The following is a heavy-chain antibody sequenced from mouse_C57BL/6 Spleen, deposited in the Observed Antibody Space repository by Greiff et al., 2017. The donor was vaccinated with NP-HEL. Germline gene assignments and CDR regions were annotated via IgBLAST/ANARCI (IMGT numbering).Heavy chain of an antibody. D-gene: IGHD1-1*01. CDR1: GYTFTSYW. J-gene: IGHJ1*03. CDR2: IDPSDSYT. CDR3: ARSGTTVGRDFDV. V-gene: IGHV1-69*01. Sequence: QVQLQQPGAELVMPGASVKLSCKASGYTFTSYWMHWVKQRPGQGLEWIGEIDPSDSYTNYNQQFKGKSTLTVDKSSSTAYMQLSSLTSEDSAVYYCARSGTTVGRDFDVWGTGTTVTVSS.